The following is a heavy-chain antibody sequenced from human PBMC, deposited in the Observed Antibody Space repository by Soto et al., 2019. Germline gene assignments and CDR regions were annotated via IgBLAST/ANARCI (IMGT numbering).Heavy chain of an antibody. CDR3: ARAGRVGATNFDY. CDR1: GGAISSYY. J-gene: IGHJ4*02. V-gene: IGHV4-4*07. D-gene: IGHD1-26*01. Sequence: SETLSLTWTVSGGAISSYYWSWIRHPAGKGLEWIGRIYTSGSTNYNPSLKSRVTMSVDTSKNQFSLKLSSVTAADTAVYYCARAGRVGATNFDYWGQGTLVTVSS. CDR2: IYTSGST.